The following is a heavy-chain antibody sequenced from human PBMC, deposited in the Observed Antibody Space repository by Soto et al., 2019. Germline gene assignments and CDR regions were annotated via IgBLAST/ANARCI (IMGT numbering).Heavy chain of an antibody. CDR2: IYHSGST. Sequence: PSETLSLTCSVSGGSINSGRSSWNWIRQSPGKGLEWIAYIYHSGSTYYNPSLKSRVTISVDRSENQFSLKLTSVTAADTAVYSCVRESTTSGPNWFDTWGPGILVTVS. V-gene: IGHV4-30-2*06. J-gene: IGHJ5*02. D-gene: IGHD1-1*01. CDR3: VRESTTSGPNWFDT. CDR1: GGSINSGRSS.